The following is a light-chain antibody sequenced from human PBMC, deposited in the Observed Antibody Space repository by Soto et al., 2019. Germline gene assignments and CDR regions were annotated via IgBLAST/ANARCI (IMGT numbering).Light chain of an antibody. CDR2: DAS. V-gene: IGKV3-11*01. Sequence: IVLTQSPATLSLSPGERATLSCRASETVNNYLAWYQQKPGQAPRLLIYDASNRATGIPPRFCGSGSGTDFTLTITSLKPEDFAVYYCQQRSDWLLTFGGGTKVEIK. J-gene: IGKJ4*01. CDR3: QQRSDWLLT. CDR1: ETVNNY.